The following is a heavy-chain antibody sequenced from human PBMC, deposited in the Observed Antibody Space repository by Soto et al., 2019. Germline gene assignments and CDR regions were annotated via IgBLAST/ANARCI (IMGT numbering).Heavy chain of an antibody. J-gene: IGHJ3*02. D-gene: IGHD6-19*01. Sequence: ASLKVSFKASCYTCTIYCSIWLRHSPLQWLELMGWISAYNGNTNYAQKLQGRVTMTTDTSKSTAYMELRSLRSDDTAVYYCARDQAYSSGWKVGGAFDIWGQGKMVTVSS. V-gene: IGHV1-18*01. CDR1: CYTCTIYC. CDR3: ARDQAYSSGWKVGGAFDI. CDR2: ISAYNGNT.